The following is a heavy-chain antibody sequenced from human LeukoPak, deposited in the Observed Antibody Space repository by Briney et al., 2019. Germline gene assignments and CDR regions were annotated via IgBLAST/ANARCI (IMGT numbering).Heavy chain of an antibody. V-gene: IGHV4-34*01. CDR1: GGSFSGYY. J-gene: IGHJ6*02. CDR3: ARVEAVVTIFGVVTGYGMDV. D-gene: IGHD3-3*01. Sequence: SETLSLTCAVYGGSFSGYYWSWIRQPPGKGLEWIGEINHSGSTNYNPSLKSRVTISVDTSKNQFSLKLSSVTAADTAVYYCARVEAVVTIFGVVTGYGMDVWGQGTTVTVSS. CDR2: INHSGST.